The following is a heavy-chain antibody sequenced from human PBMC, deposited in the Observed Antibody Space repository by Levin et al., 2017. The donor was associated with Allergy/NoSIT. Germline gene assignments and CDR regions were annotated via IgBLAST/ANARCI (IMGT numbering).Heavy chain of an antibody. CDR2: ISWNSGSI. CDR1: GFTFDDYA. D-gene: IGHD6-25*01. V-gene: IGHV3-9*01. J-gene: IGHJ4*02. Sequence: GGSLRLSCAASGFTFDDYAMHWVRQAPGKGLEWVSGISWNSGSIGYADSVKGRFTISRDNAKNSLYLQMNSLRAEDTALYYCAKDIGGGIIAAVFDYWGQGTLVTVSS. CDR3: AKDIGGGIIAAVFDY.